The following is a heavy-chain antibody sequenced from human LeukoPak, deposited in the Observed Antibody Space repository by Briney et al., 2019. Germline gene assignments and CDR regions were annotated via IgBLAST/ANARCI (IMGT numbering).Heavy chain of an antibody. J-gene: IGHJ6*02. D-gene: IGHD2-21*02. V-gene: IGHV1-2*02. Sequence: ASVKVSCKASGYTFTGYYMHWVRQAPGQGLEWMGWINPNSGGTNYAQKFQGRVTMTRDTSISTAYMELSRLRSDDTAVYYCARDPQSDCYYYYGMDVWGQGTRVPVSS. CDR3: ARDPQSDCYYYYGMDV. CDR1: GYTFTGYY. CDR2: INPNSGGT.